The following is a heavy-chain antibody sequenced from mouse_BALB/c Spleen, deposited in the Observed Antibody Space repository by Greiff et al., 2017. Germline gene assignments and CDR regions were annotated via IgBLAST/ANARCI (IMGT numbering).Heavy chain of an antibody. CDR1: GFTFSSFG. D-gene: IGHD1-2*01. Sequence: EVKLMESGGGLVQPGGSRKLSCAASGFTFSSFGMHWVRQAPEKGLEWVAYISSGSSTIYYADTVKGRFTISRDNPKNTLFLQMTSLRSEDTAMYYCARGGITTATFYAMDYWGQGTSVTVSS. CDR2: ISSGSSTI. V-gene: IGHV5-17*02. CDR3: ARGGITTATFYAMDY. J-gene: IGHJ4*01.